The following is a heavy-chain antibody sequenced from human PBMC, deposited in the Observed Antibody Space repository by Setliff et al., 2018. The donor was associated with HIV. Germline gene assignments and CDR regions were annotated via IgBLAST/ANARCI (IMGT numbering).Heavy chain of an antibody. CDR1: GGSFSDYY. J-gene: IGHJ3*02. Sequence: SETLSLTCTVSGGSFSDYYWSWIRQPPGKGLEWIGEINHSGTTNSNPSLKSRVTISVDTSKNQFSLKLRSVTAADTAFYYCARGVTHPPPFGAFDIWGLGTLVTVSS. V-gene: IGHV4-34*01. CDR2: INHSGTT. CDR3: ARGVTHPPPFGAFDI. D-gene: IGHD5-18*01.